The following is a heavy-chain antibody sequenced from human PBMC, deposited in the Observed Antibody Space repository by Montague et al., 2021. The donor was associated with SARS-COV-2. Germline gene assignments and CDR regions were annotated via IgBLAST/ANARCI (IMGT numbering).Heavy chain of an antibody. D-gene: IGHD3-16*01. CDR1: GGSFSRYF. Sequence: SETLSLTCDVYGGSFSRYFWSWIRQPPGRGPELIGHIGPTGSTRYNPSLDSRVTISLDTSKSRLSLELTSVTVADTSIYFCVGAPNEYYFDYWGQGTPVSVSS. V-gene: IGHV4-34*01. CDR2: IGPTGST. CDR3: VGAPNEYYFDY. J-gene: IGHJ4*02.